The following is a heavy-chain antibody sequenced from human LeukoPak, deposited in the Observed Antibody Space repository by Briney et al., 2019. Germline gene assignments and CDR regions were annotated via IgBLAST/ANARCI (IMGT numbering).Heavy chain of an antibody. CDR3: AREVAWSVFDY. V-gene: IGHV3-30-3*01. Sequence: GRSLRLSCAASGFTFSSYAMHWVRQAPGRGLEWVAVISYDGSNKYYADSVKGRFTISRDNSKNTLYLQMSSLRAEDTAVYYCAREVAWSVFDYWGQGTLVTVSS. CDR1: GFTFSSYA. CDR2: ISYDGSNK. J-gene: IGHJ4*02. D-gene: IGHD3-3*01.